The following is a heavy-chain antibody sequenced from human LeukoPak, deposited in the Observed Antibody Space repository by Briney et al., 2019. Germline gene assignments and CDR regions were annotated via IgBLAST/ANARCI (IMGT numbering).Heavy chain of an antibody. Sequence: GGSLRLSCAASGFTFSSYAMSWVRQAPGKGLEWVSAISGSGGSTYYADPVKGRFTISRDNSKNTLYLQMNSLRAEDTAVYYCAKDRSLYYYGSGSYYNFDYWGQGTLVTVSS. V-gene: IGHV3-23*01. CDR2: ISGSGGST. J-gene: IGHJ4*02. D-gene: IGHD3-10*01. CDR1: GFTFSSYA. CDR3: AKDRSLYYYGSGSYYNFDY.